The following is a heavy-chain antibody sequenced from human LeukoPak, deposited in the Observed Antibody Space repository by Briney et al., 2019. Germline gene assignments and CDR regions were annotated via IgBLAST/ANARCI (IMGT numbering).Heavy chain of an antibody. Sequence: ASVKVSCKASGYTFTSYGIRWVRQAAGQGLAWLGWISAYNGNTNYAQKLQGRVTMTTDTSTSTAYMELRSLRSDDTAVYYCARVGDCGGDCYWADYWGQGTLVTVSS. D-gene: IGHD2-21*01. CDR1: GYTFTSYG. CDR3: ARVGDCGGDCYWADY. CDR2: ISAYNGNT. J-gene: IGHJ4*02. V-gene: IGHV1-18*01.